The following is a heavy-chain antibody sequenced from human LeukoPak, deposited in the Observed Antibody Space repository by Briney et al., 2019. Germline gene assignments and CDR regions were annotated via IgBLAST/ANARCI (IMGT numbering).Heavy chain of an antibody. CDR3: AREVSYYFDY. CDR1: GGSISSYY. CDR2: IYYSGST. J-gene: IGHJ4*02. D-gene: IGHD2-2*01. Sequence: PSETLSLTCTVSGGSISSYYWSWIRQPPGRGLEWIGYIYYSGSTNYNPSLKSRVTISVDTSKNQFSLKLSSVTAANTAVYYCAREVSYYFDYWGQGTLVTVSS. V-gene: IGHV4-59*01.